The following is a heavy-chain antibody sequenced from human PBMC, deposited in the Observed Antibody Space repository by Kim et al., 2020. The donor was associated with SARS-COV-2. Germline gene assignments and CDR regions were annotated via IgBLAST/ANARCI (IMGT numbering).Heavy chain of an antibody. Sequence: SETLSLTCTVSGGSISSYYWSWIRQPPGKGLEWIGYIYYSGSTNYNPSLTSRVTISVETSKTQFSLKLRSVTAADTAVYYCARDSGVWGSYRHTWGMDVWGQGTAVTVSS. CDR2: IYYSGST. CDR3: ARDSGVWGSYRHTWGMDV. V-gene: IGHV4-59*13. D-gene: IGHD3-16*02. CDR1: GGSISSYY. J-gene: IGHJ6*02.